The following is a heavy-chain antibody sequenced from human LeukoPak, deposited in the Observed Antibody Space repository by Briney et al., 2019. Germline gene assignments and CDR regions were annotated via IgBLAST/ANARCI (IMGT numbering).Heavy chain of an antibody. CDR2: IKQDVSEK. Sequence: GGSLRLSCSASGFPFRRHLMSGVRQAPGKGGEGVANIKQDVSEKYYVDPVKGRFTISRDNAKNSLYLQMNSLRAEDTAVYYCARTDDFWSGYGFYYYMNVWGKGTTVTVSS. CDR3: ARTDDFWSGYGFYYYMNV. J-gene: IGHJ6*03. CDR1: GFPFRRHL. D-gene: IGHD3-3*01. V-gene: IGHV3-7*01.